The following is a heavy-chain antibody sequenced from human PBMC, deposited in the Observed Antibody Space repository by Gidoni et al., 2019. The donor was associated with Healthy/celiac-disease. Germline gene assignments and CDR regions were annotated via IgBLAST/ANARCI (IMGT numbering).Heavy chain of an antibody. V-gene: IGHV3-33*01. J-gene: IGHJ4*02. CDR2: IWYDGSNK. D-gene: IGHD3-22*01. Sequence: QVQLVASGGGVVQPGRSLRLSCAASGFTFSGYGMHWVRQAPGKGLEWVAVIWYDGSNKYYADSVKGRFTISRDNSKNTLYLQMNSLRAEDTAVYYCARDVPFWEDSSGYQLDYWGQGTLVTVSS. CDR3: ARDVPFWEDSSGYQLDY. CDR1: GFTFSGYG.